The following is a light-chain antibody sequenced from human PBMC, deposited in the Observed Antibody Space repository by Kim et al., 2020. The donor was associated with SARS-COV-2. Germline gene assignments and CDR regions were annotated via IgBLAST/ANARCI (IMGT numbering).Light chain of an antibody. V-gene: IGKV3-20*01. J-gene: IGKJ2*01. CDR2: DAS. CDR3: QQYGSSPHT. CDR1: QSVSSNY. Sequence: EIVLTQSPGTLSLSPGERATLSCRASQSVSSNYLAWYQQKPGQAPRLLIYDASNRATGIPDRVSGSGFGTDFTLTISRLEPEDFAVYYCQQYGSSPHTFGRGTKLEI.